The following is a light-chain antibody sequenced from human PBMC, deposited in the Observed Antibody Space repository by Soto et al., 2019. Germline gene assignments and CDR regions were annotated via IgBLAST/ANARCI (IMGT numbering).Light chain of an antibody. J-gene: IGLJ3*02. V-gene: IGLV2-8*01. CDR1: SSDIGAYNY. CDR3: SSDAGSGV. Sequence: QSALTQPPSASGSPGQSVAISCTGTSSDIGAYNYVSWYQQYPGKAPKLIIYEVSKRPSGVPDRFSGSKSGNTASLTVSGLQAEDEAHYYCSSDAGSGVFGGGTKLTVL. CDR2: EVS.